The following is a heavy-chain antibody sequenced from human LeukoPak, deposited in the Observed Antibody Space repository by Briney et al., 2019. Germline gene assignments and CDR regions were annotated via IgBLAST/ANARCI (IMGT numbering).Heavy chain of an antibody. J-gene: IGHJ4*02. CDR1: GGSISSSSHS. V-gene: IGHV4-39*01. CDR2: IYYTGRT. D-gene: IGHD2-15*01. Sequence: SSETLSLTCTVSGGSISSSSHSWGWIRQPPGKGLEWTGTIYYTGRTYYNPSLESRLTISVDTSKNQFSLKLSSVTAADTAVYYCARLPVHRGYCSGGSCEPKYYFDYWGQGTLVTVSS. CDR3: ARLPVHRGYCSGGSCEPKYYFDY.